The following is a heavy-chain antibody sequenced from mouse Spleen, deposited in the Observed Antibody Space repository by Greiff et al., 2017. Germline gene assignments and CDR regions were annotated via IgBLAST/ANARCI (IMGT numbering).Heavy chain of an antibody. CDR3: ARSDGDYTNYFDY. CDR2: IHPNSGST. Sequence: QVQLQQPGAELVKPGASVKLSCKASGYTFTSYWMHWVKQRPGQGLEWIGMIHPNSGSTNYNEKFKSKATLTVDKSSSTAYMQLSSLTSEDSAVYYCARSDGDYTNYFDYWGQGTTLTVSS. D-gene: IGHD2-13*01. CDR1: GYTFTSYW. J-gene: IGHJ2*01. V-gene: IGHV1-64*01.